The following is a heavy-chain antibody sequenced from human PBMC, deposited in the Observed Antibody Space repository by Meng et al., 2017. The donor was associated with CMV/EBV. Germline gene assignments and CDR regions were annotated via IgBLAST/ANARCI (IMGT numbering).Heavy chain of an antibody. V-gene: IGHV4-39*07. CDR2: IYYSGST. Sequence: RRGWGPGLVKPSETLSLTCTVSGGSISSSSYYWGWIRQPPGKGLEWIGSIYYSGSTYYNPSLKSRVTISVDTSKNQFSLKLSSVTAADTAVYYCARDSSRWVTKYYFDYWGQGTLVTVSS. D-gene: IGHD4-17*01. CDR3: ARDSSRWVTKYYFDY. J-gene: IGHJ4*02. CDR1: GGSISSSSYY.